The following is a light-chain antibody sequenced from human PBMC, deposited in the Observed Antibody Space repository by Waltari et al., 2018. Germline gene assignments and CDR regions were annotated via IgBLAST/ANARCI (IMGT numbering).Light chain of an antibody. J-gene: IGLJ2*01. CDR1: TSDVGRLNY. CDR3: CSFAGAYTWI. CDR2: DVP. Sequence: SALTQPRSVSGSPGQSVTISRTGTTSDVGRLNYLSWYQHLPGKAPELLMFDVPQRPSGVPDRFSGSKSANTASLTISGLQPDDEADYYCCSFAGAYTWIFGGGTKVTVL. V-gene: IGLV2-11*01.